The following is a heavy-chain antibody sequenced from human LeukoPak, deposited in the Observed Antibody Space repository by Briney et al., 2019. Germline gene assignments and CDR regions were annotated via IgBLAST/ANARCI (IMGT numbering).Heavy chain of an antibody. CDR3: ARETTQVGAYLIS. Sequence: GGSLRLSCAASGFSFSSYNMNWVRQAPGKGLEWVSYVSASGTAKFYADSVRGRFTLSRDNTENSLYLQMNSLRAEDTAVYYCARETTQVGAYLISWGQGTLVTVSS. D-gene: IGHD1-26*01. J-gene: IGHJ5*02. CDR2: VSASGTAK. CDR1: GFSFSSYN. V-gene: IGHV3-48*04.